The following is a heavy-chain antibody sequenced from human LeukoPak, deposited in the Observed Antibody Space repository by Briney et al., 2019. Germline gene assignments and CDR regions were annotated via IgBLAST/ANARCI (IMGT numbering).Heavy chain of an antibody. D-gene: IGHD5-18*01. J-gene: IGHJ4*02. Sequence: GGSLRLSCAASGFTFSSYGMHWVHQAPGKGLEWVAVISYDGSNKYYADSVKGRFTISRDNSKNTLCLQMNSLRAEDTAVYYCAKGSLTAITDYWGQGTLVTVSS. V-gene: IGHV3-30*18. CDR3: AKGSLTAITDY. CDR2: ISYDGSNK. CDR1: GFTFSSYG.